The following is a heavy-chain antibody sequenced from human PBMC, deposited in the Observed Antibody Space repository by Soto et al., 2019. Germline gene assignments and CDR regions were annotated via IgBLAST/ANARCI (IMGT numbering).Heavy chain of an antibody. CDR3: AKTDNGWFSAFDI. D-gene: IGHD6-19*01. Sequence: SVKVSCKASGGTFKTYAFTWVRQAPGQGLEWMGGIIPVFGSATSAQRFQGRVTITADESTNTIYMELSSLSSEDTAVYYCAKTDNGWFSAFDIWGQGTMVTVSS. V-gene: IGHV1-69*13. J-gene: IGHJ3*02. CDR2: IIPVFGSA. CDR1: GGTFKTYA.